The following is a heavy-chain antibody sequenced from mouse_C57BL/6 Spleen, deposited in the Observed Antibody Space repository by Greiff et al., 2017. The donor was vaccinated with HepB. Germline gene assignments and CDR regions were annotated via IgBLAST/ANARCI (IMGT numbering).Heavy chain of an antibody. CDR2: IRSKSNNYAT. J-gene: IGHJ4*01. Sequence: EVKLVESGGGLVQPKGSLKLSCAASGFSFNTYAMNWVRQAPGKGLEWVARIRSKSNNYATYYADSVKDRFTISRDDSESMLYLQMNNLKTEDTAMYYCVIAGYRAMDYWGQGTSVTVSS. D-gene: IGHD3-1*01. V-gene: IGHV10-1*01. CDR3: VIAGYRAMDY. CDR1: GFSFNTYA.